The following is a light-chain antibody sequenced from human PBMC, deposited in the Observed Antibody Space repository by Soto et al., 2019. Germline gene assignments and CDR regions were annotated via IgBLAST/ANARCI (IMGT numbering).Light chain of an antibody. CDR1: SSNIXAGYD. CDR2: GNS. J-gene: IGLJ2*01. CDR3: QSYDSSLSGFVV. V-gene: IGLV1-40*01. Sequence: QSVLTQPPSVSGAXXXRVTXXCTGSSSNIXAGYDVHWYQQLPGTAPKLLIYGNSNRPSGVPDRFSGSKSGTSASLAITGLQAEDEADYYCQSYDSSLSGFVVFGGGTKLTVL.